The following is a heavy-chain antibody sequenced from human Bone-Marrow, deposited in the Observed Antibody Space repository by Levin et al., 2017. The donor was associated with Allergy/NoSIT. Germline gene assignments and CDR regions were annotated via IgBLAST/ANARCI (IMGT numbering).Heavy chain of an antibody. J-gene: IGHJ4*02. Sequence: PGGSLRLSCEASGFIFSDHYMDWVRQAPGKGLEWLGRIRKKVHSYSTEYAASVKGRFTISRDDSRNSLFLQVNSLKIEDTAVYYCVRSGSYSAFDYWGQGTLVTVSS. D-gene: IGHD1-26*01. CDR3: VRSGSYSAFDY. V-gene: IGHV3-72*01. CDR2: IRKKVHSYST. CDR1: GFIFSDHY.